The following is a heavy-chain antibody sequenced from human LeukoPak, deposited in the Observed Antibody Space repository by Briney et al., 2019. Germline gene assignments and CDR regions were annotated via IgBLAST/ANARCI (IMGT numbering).Heavy chain of an antibody. Sequence: GGSLRLSCAASGFTSSSYWMTWVRQAPGKGLEWVANIKQDGSEKYYVDSVKGRFTISRDNTRNSLYLQMNSLRAEDTAVYYCARQRGSYSFDFWGQGTLVTVSS. CDR3: ARQRGSYSFDF. V-gene: IGHV3-7*01. D-gene: IGHD1-26*01. J-gene: IGHJ4*02. CDR1: GFTSSSYW. CDR2: IKQDGSEK.